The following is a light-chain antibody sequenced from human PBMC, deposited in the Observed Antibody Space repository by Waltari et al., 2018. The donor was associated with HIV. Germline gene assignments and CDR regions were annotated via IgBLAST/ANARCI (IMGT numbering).Light chain of an antibody. V-gene: IGKV4-1*01. CDR2: WAS. J-gene: IGKJ2*01. CDR3: QQYYSTPPT. Sequence: DIVMTQSPDSLAVSLGERATINCKSSQNVLYSSTNMNYLAWYQHKLGQPPKLLFYWASTRESGVPDRFSGSGSGTDFTLTISSLQADDVAVYYCQQYYSTPPTFGQGTKLEIK. CDR1: QNVLYSSTNMNY.